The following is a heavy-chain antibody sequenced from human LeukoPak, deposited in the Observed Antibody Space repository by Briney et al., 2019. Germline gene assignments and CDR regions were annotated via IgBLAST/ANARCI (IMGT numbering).Heavy chain of an antibody. CDR3: ARYYYDSSGYYPGYYYYMDV. D-gene: IGHD3-22*01. CDR1: GFTFSSYA. CDR2: ISSSGSTI. Sequence: GGSLRLSCAASGFTFSSYAMSWVRRPPGKGLEWVSYISSSGSTIYYADSVKGRFTISRDNAKNSLYLQMNSLRAEDTAVYYCARYYYDSSGYYPGYYYYMDVWGKGTTVTVSS. J-gene: IGHJ6*03. V-gene: IGHV3-48*03.